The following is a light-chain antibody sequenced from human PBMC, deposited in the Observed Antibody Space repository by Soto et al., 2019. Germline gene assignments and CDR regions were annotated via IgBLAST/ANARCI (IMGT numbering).Light chain of an antibody. V-gene: IGKV1-5*03. CDR3: LHYKSYSEG. CDR2: KAS. CDR1: QTISSW. Sequence: DIQMTQSPSTLSGSVGDRVTITCRASQTISSWLAWYQQKPGKAPKLLIYKASTLKSGVPSRFSGSGSGTEFTLTSRKLQAEDVASYYVLHYKSYSEGVGQGKKVEL. J-gene: IGKJ1*01.